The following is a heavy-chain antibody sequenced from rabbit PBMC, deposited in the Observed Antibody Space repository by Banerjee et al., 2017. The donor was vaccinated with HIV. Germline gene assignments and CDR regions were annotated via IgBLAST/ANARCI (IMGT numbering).Heavy chain of an antibody. CDR1: GFSFSDRDV. CDR2: INTYTVKS. J-gene: IGHJ4*01. Sequence: QQQLVESGGGLVKPGASLTLTCKASGFSFSDRDVMCWVRQAPGKGLEWIACINTYTVKSVYASWGNGRFPFSRTSSTPVTLQMARLTAADTAGFFCARGLAGIIGWNFYLWGPGTLVTVS. V-gene: IGHV1S45*01. CDR3: ARGLAGIIGWNFYL. D-gene: IGHD4-1*01.